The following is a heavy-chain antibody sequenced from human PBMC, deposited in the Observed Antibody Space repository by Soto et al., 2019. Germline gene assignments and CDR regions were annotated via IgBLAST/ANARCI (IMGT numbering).Heavy chain of an antibody. V-gene: IGHV5-51*01. D-gene: IGHD5-12*01. Sequence: GESLKISCKGSGYSFTSYWIGWVRQMPGKGLEWMGIIYPGDSDTRYSPSFQGQVTISADKSISTAYLQWSSLKASDTAMYYCARQSPEYSGYDPFDYWGQGTLVTAPQ. CDR1: GYSFTSYW. J-gene: IGHJ4*02. CDR3: ARQSPEYSGYDPFDY. CDR2: IYPGDSDT.